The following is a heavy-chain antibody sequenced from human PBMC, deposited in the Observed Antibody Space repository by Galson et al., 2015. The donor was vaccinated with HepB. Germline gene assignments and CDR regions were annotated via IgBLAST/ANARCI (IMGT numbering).Heavy chain of an antibody. V-gene: IGHV1-58*01. J-gene: IGHJ4*02. D-gene: IGHD3-22*01. CDR1: GFIFISSA. CDR3: AAERYYYDSSGLYFDY. Sequence: SVKVSCKASGFIFISSAVQWVRQARGQRLEWIGWIVVGSGNTNYAQKFQERVTITRDMSTSTAYMELSSLRSEDTALYYCAAERYYYDSSGLYFDYWGQGTLVTVSS. CDR2: IVVGSGNT.